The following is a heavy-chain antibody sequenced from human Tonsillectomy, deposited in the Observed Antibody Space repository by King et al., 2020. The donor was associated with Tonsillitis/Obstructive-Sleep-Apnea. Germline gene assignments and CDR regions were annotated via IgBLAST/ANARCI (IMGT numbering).Heavy chain of an antibody. CDR3: ARGSTVMSFYY. V-gene: IGHV4-31*03. Sequence: QLQESGPGLVKPSQTLSLTCTVSGGSISSGGYYWSWIRQHPGKGLEWIGCIYYSGSTYYNRSLKSRHTLSVDTSKNQFSLELSSVTPADTAVYYCARGSTVMSFYYWGQGTLVTVSS. CDR1: GGSISSGGYY. CDR2: IYYSGST. J-gene: IGHJ4*02. D-gene: IGHD1-26*01.